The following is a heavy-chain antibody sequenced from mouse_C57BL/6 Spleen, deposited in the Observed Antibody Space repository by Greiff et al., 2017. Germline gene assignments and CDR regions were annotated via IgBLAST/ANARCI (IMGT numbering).Heavy chain of an antibody. CDR2: INPSSGST. CDR1: GYTFTSYW. D-gene: IGHD1-1*01. J-gene: IGHJ2*01. Sequence: VQLQQSGAELAKPGASVKLSCTASGYTFTSYWMHWVKQGPGQGLEWIAYINPSSGSTKYNQKVKDKATLTADKSSSTAYLQLTSLTYEDSAVYYCARYDIITTLAYFDYWGQGTTLTVSS. V-gene: IGHV1-7*01. CDR3: ARYDIITTLAYFDY.